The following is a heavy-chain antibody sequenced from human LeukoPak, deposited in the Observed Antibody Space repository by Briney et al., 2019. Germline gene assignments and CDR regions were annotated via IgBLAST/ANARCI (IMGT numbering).Heavy chain of an antibody. CDR2: IWYDGSNK. CDR1: GFTFSSSG. Sequence: GGSLRLSCAASGFTFSSSGMHWVRQTPGKGLEWVADIWYDGSNKYYADSVKGRFTISRDNSKNTLYLQMNSLRAEDTAVYYCARDRDSGWSLSYYSDYWGQGTLVTVSS. D-gene: IGHD6-19*01. J-gene: IGHJ4*02. CDR3: ARDRDSGWSLSYYSDY. V-gene: IGHV3-33*01.